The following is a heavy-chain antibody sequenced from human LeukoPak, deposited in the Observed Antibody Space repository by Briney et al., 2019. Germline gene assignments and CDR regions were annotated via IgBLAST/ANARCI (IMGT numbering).Heavy chain of an antibody. D-gene: IGHD6-19*01. V-gene: IGHV1-2*02. CDR1: GYSFTAYY. J-gene: IGHJ4*02. Sequence: ASVTVSCKATGYSFTAYYIHWVRQAHCQGLEWMGWSNPNSWCTHYAQKFQARVRRTSDTPITTAYMDPSRLTSDATAVYYCARDGGRGWEFDYWSQGTL. CDR2: SNPNSWCT. CDR3: ARDGGRGWEFDY.